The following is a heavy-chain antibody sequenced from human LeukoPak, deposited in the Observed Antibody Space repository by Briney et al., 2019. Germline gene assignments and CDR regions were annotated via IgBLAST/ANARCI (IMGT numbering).Heavy chain of an antibody. V-gene: IGHV3-23*01. CDR1: GFAFSSYA. D-gene: IGHD5-18*01. CDR3: AKVKDTAMVNIFDY. J-gene: IGHJ4*02. Sequence: GGSLRLSCAASGFAFSSYAMSWVRQAPGKGLEWISAISGSGGSTYYADSVKGRFTISRDNSKNTLYVQMNSLRAEDTAVYYCAKVKDTAMVNIFDYWGQGTLVTVSS. CDR2: ISGSGGST.